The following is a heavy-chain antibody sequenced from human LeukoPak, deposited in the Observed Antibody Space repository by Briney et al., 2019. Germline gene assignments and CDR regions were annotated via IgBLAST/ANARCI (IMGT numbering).Heavy chain of an antibody. Sequence: SETLSLTCTVSGGSISSGGYYWSWIRQPAGKGLEWIGRIYTSGSTNYNPSLKSRVTMSVDTSKNQVSLKLSSVTAADTAIYYCASEFSVWGQGTLVTVSS. CDR3: ASEFSV. D-gene: IGHD5/OR15-5a*01. J-gene: IGHJ4*02. CDR1: GGSISSGGYY. CDR2: IYTSGST. V-gene: IGHV4-61*02.